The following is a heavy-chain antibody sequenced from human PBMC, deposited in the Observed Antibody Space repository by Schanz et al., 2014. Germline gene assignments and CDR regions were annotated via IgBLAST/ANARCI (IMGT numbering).Heavy chain of an antibody. CDR2: ISAYNGNT. V-gene: IGHV1-18*01. D-gene: IGHD5-12*01. CDR3: ARGIGGYGANNDFDY. CDR1: GYTFTSYG. Sequence: QVQLVQSGAEVKKPGASVKVSCKASGYTFTSYGISWVRQAPGQGLEWMGWISAYNGNTKYPQKLQGRVTMTTDTSTSTAYMEVSSLRSEDTAVYSCARGIGGYGANNDFDYWGQGTLVTVSS. J-gene: IGHJ4*02.